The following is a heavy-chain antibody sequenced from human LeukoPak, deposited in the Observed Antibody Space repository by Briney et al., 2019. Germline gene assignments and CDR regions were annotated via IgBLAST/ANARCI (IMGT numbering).Heavy chain of an antibody. CDR2: INPNSGGT. J-gene: IGHJ4*02. CDR3: AAAFDTAMSYFDY. V-gene: IGHV1-2*02. CDR1: GYTFTGYY. D-gene: IGHD5-18*01. Sequence: GASVKVSCKASGYTFTGYYMHWVRQAPGQGLEWMGWINPNSGGTNYAQKFQGRVTMTRDTSISTAYMELSRLRSDDTAVYYCAAAFDTAMSYFDYWGQGTLVAVSS.